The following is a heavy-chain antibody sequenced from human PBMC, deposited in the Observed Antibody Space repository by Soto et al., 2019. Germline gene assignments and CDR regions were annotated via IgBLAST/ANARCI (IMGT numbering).Heavy chain of an antibody. J-gene: IGHJ4*02. CDR3: AREGITMVRGVKAHFDY. CDR2: IYSGGST. D-gene: IGHD3-10*01. Sequence: GGSLRLSCAASGFTVSSNYMSWVRQAPGKGLEWVSVIYSGGSTYYADSVKGRFTISRDNSKNTLYLQMNSLRAEDTAVYYCAREGITMVRGVKAHFDYWGQGTLVTVSS. V-gene: IGHV3-66*01. CDR1: GFTVSSNY.